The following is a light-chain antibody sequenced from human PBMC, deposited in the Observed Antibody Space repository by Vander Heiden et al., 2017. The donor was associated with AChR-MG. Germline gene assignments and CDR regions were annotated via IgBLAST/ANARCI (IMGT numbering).Light chain of an antibody. CDR1: SSDVGVYNY. CDR2: DVS. V-gene: IGLV2-14*01. Sequence: QSALTHPASVSGSPGQSITISCTGTSSDVGVYNYVSWYQQHPGKAPKLMIYDVSKRPSGVSTRFSGSKSGNTASLTISGLQAEDEADYYCTAYTITNTFVFGGGTKVTVL. CDR3: TAYTITNTFV. J-gene: IGLJ3*02.